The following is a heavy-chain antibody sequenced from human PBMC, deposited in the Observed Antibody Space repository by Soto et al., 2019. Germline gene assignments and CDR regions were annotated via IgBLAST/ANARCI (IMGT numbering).Heavy chain of an antibody. CDR3: ARDRQAMVRGLTGFDY. CDR2: ISYDGSNK. D-gene: IGHD3-10*01. V-gene: IGHV3-30-3*01. J-gene: IGHJ4*02. Sequence: PGGSLRLSCAASGFTFSSYAMHWVRQAPGKGLEWVAVISYDGSNKYYADSVKGRFTISRDNSKNTLYLQMNSLRAEDTAVYYCARDRQAMVRGLTGFDYWGQGTLVTVSS. CDR1: GFTFSSYA.